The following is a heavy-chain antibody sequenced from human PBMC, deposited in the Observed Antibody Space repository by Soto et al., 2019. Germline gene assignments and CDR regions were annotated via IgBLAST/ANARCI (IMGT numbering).Heavy chain of an antibody. D-gene: IGHD3-3*02. CDR2: INPSGGGT. J-gene: IGHJ4*02. Sequence: QVQLVQSGTEVKKPGASVTVSCRASGYPFLAFYIPWLRQAPGQGLEWMGFINPSGGGTTYAQQFQGRLTMTRDTSTSTVYMELISLRSEDTAIYYCARDKPFSAGYWGQGTLVT. CDR3: ARDKPFSAGY. CDR1: GYPFLAFY. V-gene: IGHV1-46*01.